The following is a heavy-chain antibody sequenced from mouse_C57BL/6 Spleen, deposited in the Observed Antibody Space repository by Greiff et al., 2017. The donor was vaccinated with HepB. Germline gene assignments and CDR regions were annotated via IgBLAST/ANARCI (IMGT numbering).Heavy chain of an antibody. CDR1: GFTFSSYA. V-gene: IGHV5-4*01. J-gene: IGHJ2*01. D-gene: IGHD3-2*02. CDR2: ISDGGSYT. Sequence: EVQRVESGGGLVKPGGSLKLSCAASGFTFSSYAMSWVRQTPEKRLEWVATISDGGSYTYYPDNVKGRFTISRDNAKNNLYLQMSHLKSEDTAMYYCARSAQARIYYYFDYWGQGTTLTVAS. CDR3: ARSAQARIYYYFDY.